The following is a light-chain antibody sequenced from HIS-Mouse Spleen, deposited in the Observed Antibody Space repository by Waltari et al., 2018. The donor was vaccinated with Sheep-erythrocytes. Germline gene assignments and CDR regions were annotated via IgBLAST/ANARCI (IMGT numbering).Light chain of an antibody. CDR1: QSLLHSNGYNY. V-gene: IGKV2-28*01. CDR3: MPALQTPRT. CDR2: LGS. Sequence: DIVMTQSPLSLPVTPGEPASISCRSSQSLLHSNGYNYLDWYLQKPGQSPQLLIYLGSNRGSGVPDRFSGRGSGTDFTLKISRVEAEDVGVYYCMPALQTPRTFGQGTKVEIK. J-gene: IGKJ1*01.